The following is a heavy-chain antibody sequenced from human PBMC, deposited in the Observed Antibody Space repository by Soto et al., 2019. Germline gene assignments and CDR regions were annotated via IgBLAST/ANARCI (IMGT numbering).Heavy chain of an antibody. CDR3: GAGVTTFDY. D-gene: IGHD4-17*01. V-gene: IGHV1-24*01. Sequence: ASVKVSCKTSGYTFTTYGISWVRQAPGKGLEWMGSLDPEEGERIFAQRFQGRVNMTEDTYTDTAYMELSSMKSEDTAVYDCGAGVTTFDYWGQGTLVTVSS. J-gene: IGHJ4*02. CDR1: GYTFTTYG. CDR2: LDPEEGER.